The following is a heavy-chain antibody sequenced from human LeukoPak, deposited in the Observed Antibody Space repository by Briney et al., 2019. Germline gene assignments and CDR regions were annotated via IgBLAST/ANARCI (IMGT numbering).Heavy chain of an antibody. D-gene: IGHD5-18*01. CDR2: ISYDGSNK. CDR1: GFTFSSYG. CDR3: AKGAMDTAMGDLSDY. Sequence: PGRSLRLFCAASGFTFSSYGMHWVRQAPGKGLEWVAVISYDGSNKYYADSVKGRFTISRDNSKNTLYLQMNSLRAEDTAVYYCAKGAMDTAMGDLSDYWGQGTLVTASS. J-gene: IGHJ4*02. V-gene: IGHV3-30*18.